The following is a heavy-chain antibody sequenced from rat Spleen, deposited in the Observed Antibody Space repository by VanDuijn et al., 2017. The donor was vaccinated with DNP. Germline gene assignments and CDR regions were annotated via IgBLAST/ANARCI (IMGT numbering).Heavy chain of an antibody. V-gene: IGHV2-15*01. CDR3: TREVAPFAY. CDR2: AWSTGNT. Sequence: QVQLKESGPGLVQPSQTLSLTCTVAGFSLSTYNVHWVRQPSGKGLEWVGTAWSTGNTDYNSTLKSRLGINRDTSKSQVFLKMNSLQTEDTAIYFCTREVAPFAYWGQGTLVTVSS. J-gene: IGHJ3*01. CDR1: GFSLSTYN.